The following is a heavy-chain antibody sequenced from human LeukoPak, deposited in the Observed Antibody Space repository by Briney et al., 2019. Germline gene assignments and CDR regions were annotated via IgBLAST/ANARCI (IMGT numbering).Heavy chain of an antibody. CDR1: GGSISSSSYY. Sequence: PSETLSLTCTVSGGSISSSSYYWGWIRQPPGKGLEWIGSVCYSGSTHYNPSVKIRVTISVDTSKNQFSLKLSSVTAADTAVYYCARDYYESSGIRFQHWGQGTLVTVSS. V-gene: IGHV4-39*07. CDR3: ARDYYESSGIRFQH. D-gene: IGHD3-22*01. J-gene: IGHJ1*01. CDR2: VCYSGST.